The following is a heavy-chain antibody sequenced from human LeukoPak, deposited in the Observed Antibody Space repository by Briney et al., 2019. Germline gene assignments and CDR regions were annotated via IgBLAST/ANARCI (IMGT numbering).Heavy chain of an antibody. CDR2: ECSDGFST. J-gene: IGHJ5*02. CDR3: ARGVSEYYYDSSGYYTGSYDP. D-gene: IGHD3-22*01. CDR1: GLTFSDYW. V-gene: IGHV3-74*01. Sequence: GGSLRLSCAASGLTFSDYWMHWVRQAPGKGLVWVSRECSDGFSTSYADSVKGRFTVSRDNAKNTLYLQMNSLRAEDTAVYYCARGVSEYYYDSSGYYTGSYDPWGQGTLVTVSS.